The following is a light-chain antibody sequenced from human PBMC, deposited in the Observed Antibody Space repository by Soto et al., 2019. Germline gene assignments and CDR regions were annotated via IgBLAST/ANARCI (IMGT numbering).Light chain of an antibody. CDR3: QQYGSSPAFT. Sequence: EIVLTQSPGTLSLSPGERATLSCRASQSVSSSYLAWYQQKPGQAPRLLIYGASSRATGIPDRFSCSGSGTEFNLTISRLEPEDFAVYYCQQYGSSPAFTFGGGTKVEIK. CDR2: GAS. V-gene: IGKV3-20*01. CDR1: QSVSSSY. J-gene: IGKJ4*01.